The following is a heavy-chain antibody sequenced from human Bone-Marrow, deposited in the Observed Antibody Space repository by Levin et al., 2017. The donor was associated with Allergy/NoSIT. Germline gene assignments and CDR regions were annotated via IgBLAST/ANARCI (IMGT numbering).Heavy chain of an antibody. V-gene: IGHV4-30-2*01. CDR2: IYHSGST. Sequence: RSSETLSLTCAVSGGSLNSGGFFWSWIRQHPGKGLEWIGNIYHSGSTYYNPSLKSRVTISVDRSKNQFSLKLTSVTAADTAVYYCASGGSLVRGGSDAFDIWGQGTMVVVSS. CDR1: GGSLNSGGFF. CDR3: ASGGSLVRGGSDAFDI. D-gene: IGHD3-10*01. J-gene: IGHJ3*02.